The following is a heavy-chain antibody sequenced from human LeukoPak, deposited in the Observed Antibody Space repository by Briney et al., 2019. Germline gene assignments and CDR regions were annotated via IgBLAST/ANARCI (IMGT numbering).Heavy chain of an antibody. V-gene: IGHV3-23*01. D-gene: IGHD3/OR15-3a*01. CDR1: GFTFSGYW. J-gene: IGHJ3*02. CDR3: AKGVGLALDAFDI. CDR2: INDSGGST. Sequence: GGSLRLSCVASGFTFSGYWMSWVRQTPGKGLEWVSSINDSGGSTYYADSVKGRFTISSDSSKNTLYLQMNSLRAEDTAVYYCAKGVGLALDAFDIWGQGTMATVSS.